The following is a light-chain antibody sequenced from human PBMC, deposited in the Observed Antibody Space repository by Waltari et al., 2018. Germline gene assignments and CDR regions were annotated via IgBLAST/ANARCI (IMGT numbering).Light chain of an antibody. J-gene: IGKJ1*01. CDR1: QSVSSN. Sequence: EIVMTQSPATLSVSSGERATLSCRASQSVSSNLAWHQQKPGRAPRLLIYGASTRATGIPARFSGSGSGTEFTLTISSLQSEDFAVYYCQQYNNWLWTFGQGTKVEIK. CDR2: GAS. CDR3: QQYNNWLWT. V-gene: IGKV3-15*01.